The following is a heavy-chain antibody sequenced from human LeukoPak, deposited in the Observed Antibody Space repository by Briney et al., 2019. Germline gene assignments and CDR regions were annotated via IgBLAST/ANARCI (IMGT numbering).Heavy chain of an antibody. D-gene: IGHD1-1*01. Sequence: GGSLRLSCAASGFTFSSYAMSWVRQAPGKGLEWVANIKPDGSEKYYVDSVKGRFTISRDNAKNSLYLQMNSLRAEDTAVYYCARFVPFNSSPDYWGQGILVTVSS. V-gene: IGHV3-7*01. CDR1: GFTFSSYA. CDR2: IKPDGSEK. CDR3: ARFVPFNSSPDY. J-gene: IGHJ4*01.